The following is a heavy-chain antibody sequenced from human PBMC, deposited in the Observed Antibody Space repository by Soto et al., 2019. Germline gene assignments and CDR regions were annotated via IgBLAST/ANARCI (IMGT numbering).Heavy chain of an antibody. V-gene: IGHV6-1*01. J-gene: IGHJ4*01. CDR3: ARGEQYSGRIFDY. CDR1: GDSVSSNSAG. Sequence: SQTLSLTCAITGDSVSSNSAGWSWVRQSPSRGLEWLGRTYYRSKWYYEYAVSVRGRITINPDTSKNQYSLQLNSVTPEDTAVYFCARGEQYSGRIFDYWGQGTLVTVSS. CDR2: TYYRSKWYY. D-gene: IGHD1-26*01.